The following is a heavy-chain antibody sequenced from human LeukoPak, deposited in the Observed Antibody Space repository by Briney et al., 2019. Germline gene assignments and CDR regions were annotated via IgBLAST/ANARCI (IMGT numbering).Heavy chain of an antibody. CDR3: ARHHFSSQFDH. J-gene: IGHJ4*02. D-gene: IGHD2/OR15-2a*01. CDR2: IYVSGNS. V-gene: IGHV4-59*08. CDR1: GASVSGDY. Sequence: SETLSLTCTVSGASVSGDYWSWIRQPPVKVLEWIGYIYVSGNSNYNPFLKSRVSISLDTSKNQVSLRLTSVTAADTAAYYCARHHFSSQFDHWGQGTLVAVSS.